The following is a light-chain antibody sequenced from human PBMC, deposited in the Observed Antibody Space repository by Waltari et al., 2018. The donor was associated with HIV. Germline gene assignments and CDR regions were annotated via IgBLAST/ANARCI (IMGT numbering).Light chain of an antibody. J-gene: IGKJ4*01. V-gene: IGKV3-20*01. Sequence: EIVLTQSPGTMSLSPWKRATLSCRASQSVSSSYLAWYQQKPGQAPRLLIYGASSRATGIPDRVSGSGSGTDFTLTISRLEPEDFAVYYCQQYGSSSLTFGGGTKVEIK. CDR1: QSVSSSY. CDR3: QQYGSSSLT. CDR2: GAS.